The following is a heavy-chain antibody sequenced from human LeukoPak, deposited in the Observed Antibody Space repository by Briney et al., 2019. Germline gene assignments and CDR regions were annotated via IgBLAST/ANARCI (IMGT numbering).Heavy chain of an antibody. CDR3: AKTARTFPS. D-gene: IGHD1-7*01. CDR2: IYINGDT. CDR1: GDSITSFY. Sequence: SETLSLTCSVSGDSITSFYWSWIRQAPGKGLECIGFIYINGDTSYNPSLKGRATLSLDTSRNQFSLRLTPVTAADTAVYYCAKTARTFPSWGPGILVTVSS. J-gene: IGHJ5*02. V-gene: IGHV4-4*09.